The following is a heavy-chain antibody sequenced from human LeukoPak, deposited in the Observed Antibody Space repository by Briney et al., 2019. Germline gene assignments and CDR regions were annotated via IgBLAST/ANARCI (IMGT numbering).Heavy chain of an antibody. D-gene: IGHD3-22*01. CDR1: GGSFSGYY. CDR3: ARGGYYDSSGYEPYYYGMDV. CDR2: IYHSGST. Sequence: KPSETLSLTCAVYGGSFSGYYWSWIRQPPGKGLEWIGYIYHSGSTYYNPSLKSRVTISVDRSKNQFSLKLSSVTAADTAVYYCARGGYYDSSGYEPYYYGMDVWGQGTTVTVSS. J-gene: IGHJ6*02. V-gene: IGHV4-34*01.